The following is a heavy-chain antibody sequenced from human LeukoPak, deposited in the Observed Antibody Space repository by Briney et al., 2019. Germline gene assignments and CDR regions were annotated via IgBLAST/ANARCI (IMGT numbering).Heavy chain of an antibody. CDR1: GGTFIRYA. Sequence: GASVKVSCKASGGTFIRYAISWVGQAPGQGGEWMGGIIPIFGTANYAQKFQGRVTITTDESTSTAYMELSSLRSEDTAVYYCARGYCSSTSCWGYMDVWGKGTTVTVSS. V-gene: IGHV1-69*05. CDR2: IIPIFGTA. D-gene: IGHD2-2*01. J-gene: IGHJ6*03. CDR3: ARGYCSSTSCWGYMDV.